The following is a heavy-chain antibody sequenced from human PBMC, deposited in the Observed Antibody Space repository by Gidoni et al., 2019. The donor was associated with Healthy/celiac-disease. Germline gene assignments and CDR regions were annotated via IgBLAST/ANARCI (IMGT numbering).Heavy chain of an antibody. CDR2: INPSVGST. CDR3: ARAASTVVVGPLLLSDYYYGMDV. D-gene: IGHD2-2*01. CDR1: GYTFTSYY. V-gene: IGHV1-46*01. J-gene: IGHJ6*02. Sequence: QVQLVQSGAEVKKPGASVKVSCKASGYTFTSYYLHWVRQAPGQGLEWMGIINPSVGSTSYAQKFQGRVTMTRDTSTSTVYMELSSLRSEDTAVYYCARAASTVVVGPLLLSDYYYGMDVWGQGTTVTVSS.